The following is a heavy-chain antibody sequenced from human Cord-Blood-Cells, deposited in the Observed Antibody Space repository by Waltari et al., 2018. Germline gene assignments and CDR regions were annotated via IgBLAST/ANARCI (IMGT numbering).Heavy chain of an antibody. J-gene: IGHJ4*02. CDR2: INPNSGGT. V-gene: IGHV1-2*04. Sequence: WVRQAPGHGLEWMGWINPNSGGTNYAQKFQGWVTMTRDTSISTAYMELSRLRSDDTAVYYCARDVGGGTLDYWGQGTLVTVSS. D-gene: IGHD3-16*01. CDR3: ARDVGGGTLDY.